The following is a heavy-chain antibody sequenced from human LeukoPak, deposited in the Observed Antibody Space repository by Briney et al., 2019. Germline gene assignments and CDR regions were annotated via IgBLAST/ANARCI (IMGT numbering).Heavy chain of an antibody. CDR3: ARGHYDSSGYYLYYYYMDV. V-gene: IGHV3-7*01. CDR1: GGSFSGYY. Sequence: ETLSLTCAVYGGSFSGYYWSWVRQAPGKGLEWVANIKQDGSEKYYVDSVKGRFTISRDNAKNSLYLQMNSLRAEDTAVYYCARGHYDSSGYYLYYYYMDVWGKGTTVTVSS. CDR2: IKQDGSEK. D-gene: IGHD3-22*01. J-gene: IGHJ6*03.